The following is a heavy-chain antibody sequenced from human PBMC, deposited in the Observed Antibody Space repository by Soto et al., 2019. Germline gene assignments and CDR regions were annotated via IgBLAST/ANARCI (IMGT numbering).Heavy chain of an antibody. J-gene: IGHJ4*02. CDR3: AHTASGDYQFDY. D-gene: IGHD4-17*01. Sequence: QITLKESGPPLVKPTQTLTLTCTFSGFSLSTSGVGVGWIRQPPGKALEWLALIYWDDDKRYSPSLKSRLTIXKAXSKNQVALTMTNMDPVDTATYYCAHTASGDYQFDYWGQGTLVTVSS. CDR1: GFSLSTSGVG. V-gene: IGHV2-5*02. CDR2: IYWDDDK.